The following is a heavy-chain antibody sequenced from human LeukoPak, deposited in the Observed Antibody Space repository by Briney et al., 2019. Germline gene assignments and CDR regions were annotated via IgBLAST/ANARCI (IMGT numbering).Heavy chain of an antibody. CDR1: GGSISSYY. CDR2: IYYSGST. D-gene: IGHD5-18*01. V-gene: IGHV4-59*08. CDR3: ARHEGGYSYGTRYYYGMDV. Sequence: SETLSLTCTVSGGSISSYYWSWIRQPPGKGLEWIGYIYYSGSTNYNPSLKSRVTISVDTSKNQFSLKLSFVTAADTAVYYCARHEGGYSYGTRYYYGMDVWGQGTTVTVSS. J-gene: IGHJ6*02.